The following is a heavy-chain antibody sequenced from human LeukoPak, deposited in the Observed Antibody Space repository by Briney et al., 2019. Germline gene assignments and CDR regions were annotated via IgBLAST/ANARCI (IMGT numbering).Heavy chain of an antibody. Sequence: GGSLRLSCAASGFTVSSNYRSSVRQAPGKGLEWVSVIYSGGSTYYADSVKGRFTISRDNSKNTLYLEMNSLRAEDTAVYYCARGSAAGIKAGMDVWGQGTTVTVSS. V-gene: IGHV3-66*01. CDR1: GFTVSSNY. D-gene: IGHD6-13*01. CDR2: IYSGGST. J-gene: IGHJ6*02. CDR3: ARGSAAGIKAGMDV.